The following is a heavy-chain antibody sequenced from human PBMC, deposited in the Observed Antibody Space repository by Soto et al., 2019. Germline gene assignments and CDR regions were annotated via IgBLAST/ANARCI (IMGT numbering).Heavy chain of an antibody. CDR3: ARGFSSSDRAYNWFDP. V-gene: IGHV6-1*01. CDR1: GDSVSSNSAA. CDR2: TYYRSKWYN. D-gene: IGHD2-15*01. J-gene: IGHJ5*02. Sequence: QSQTLSLSCAISGDSVSSNSAAWNWIRQSPSRGLEWLGRTYYRSKWYNDYAVSVKSRITINPDTSKNQFSLQLNSVTPEDTAVYYCARGFSSSDRAYNWFDPWGQGTLVTVSS.